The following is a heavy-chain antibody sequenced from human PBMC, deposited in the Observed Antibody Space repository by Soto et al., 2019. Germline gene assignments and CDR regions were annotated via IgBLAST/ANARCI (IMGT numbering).Heavy chain of an antibody. CDR1: GGTFSSYA. J-gene: IGHJ6*02. D-gene: IGHD3-3*01. CDR3: ARAEIEDYDFWSGPGPYYGMDV. CDR2: IIPIFGTA. Sequence: ASVKVSCKASGGTFSSYAISCVRQAPGQGLEWMGGIIPIFGTANYAQKFQGRVTITADESTSTAYMELSSLRSEDTAVYYCARAEIEDYDFWSGPGPYYGMDVWGQGTTVTVS. V-gene: IGHV1-69*13.